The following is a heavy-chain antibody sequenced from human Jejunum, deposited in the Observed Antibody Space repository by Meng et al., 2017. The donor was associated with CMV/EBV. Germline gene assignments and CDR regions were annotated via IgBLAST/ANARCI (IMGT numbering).Heavy chain of an antibody. D-gene: IGHD5-18*01. CDR2: IYGGGST. V-gene: IGHV3-66*01. Sequence: VQLWEAGGALVHPGGSRTLSCAASGFTVGNSYMSWVCQAPGKGLEWVSVIYGGGSTYYADSVKGRFTISRDSSKNTLYLQMNSLRAEDTAVYYCAREGTTLVTYDYWGQGTLVTVSS. CDR1: GFTVGNSY. CDR3: AREGTTLVTYDY. J-gene: IGHJ4*02.